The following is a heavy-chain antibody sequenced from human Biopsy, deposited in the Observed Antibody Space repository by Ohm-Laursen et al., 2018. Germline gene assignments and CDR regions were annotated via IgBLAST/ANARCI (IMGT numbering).Heavy chain of an antibody. Sequence: ASVKVSCKVSEYTLTDLSMHWVRQAPGKGLERMGGFAPENGKTIYAQKFQGRVTMTEDTSTDTAYMELSNLRSEDTAVYYCAGDINNWNVNYWGQGTLVIVSS. CDR3: AGDINNWNVNY. V-gene: IGHV1-24*01. J-gene: IGHJ4*02. CDR1: EYTLTDLS. CDR2: FAPENGKT. D-gene: IGHD1-20*01.